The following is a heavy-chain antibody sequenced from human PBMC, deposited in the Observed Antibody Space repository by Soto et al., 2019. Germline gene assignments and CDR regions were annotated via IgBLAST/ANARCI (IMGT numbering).Heavy chain of an antibody. CDR1: GGSIISYY. Sequence: SETLSLTFTGSGGSIISYYWIWILQPPGKGLDWIGYMYYGGRTNYNPSLKSRVTISVDTSKMQVSLKLSSVTAADTAVYFCARGTPSPLIVRSSRGPWFDPWGQGTLVTVSS. J-gene: IGHJ5*02. D-gene: IGHD2-15*01. V-gene: IGHV4-59*08. CDR3: ARGTPSPLIVRSSRGPWFDP. CDR2: MYYGGRT.